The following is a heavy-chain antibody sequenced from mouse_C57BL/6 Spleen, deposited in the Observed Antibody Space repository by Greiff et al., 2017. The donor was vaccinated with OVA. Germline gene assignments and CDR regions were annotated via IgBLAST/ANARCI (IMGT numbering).Heavy chain of an antibody. D-gene: IGHD3-2*01. CDR2: INPSSGYT. CDR1: GYTFTSYT. V-gene: IGHV1-4*01. J-gene: IGHJ3*01. Sequence: QVQLQQSGAELARPGASVKMSCKASGYTFTSYTMHWVKQRPGQGLEWIGYINPSSGYTKYNQKFKDKATLTADKSSSTAYMRLSSLTSEDSAVYCSARDSVGDGCFAYWGQGTLVTVSA. CDR3: ARDSVGDGCFAY.